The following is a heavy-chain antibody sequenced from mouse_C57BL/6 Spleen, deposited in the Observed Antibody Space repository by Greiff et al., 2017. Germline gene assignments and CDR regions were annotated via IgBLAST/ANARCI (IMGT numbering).Heavy chain of an antibody. Sequence: EVQLQQSGPELVKPGASVKISCKASGYTFTDYYMHWVKQSHGKSLEWIGDINPNNGGTSYNQKFKGKATLTVDKASSTAYMELRSLTSEDSAVYYCARGLYYGPSFDYWGQGTTLTVSS. CDR2: INPNNGGT. D-gene: IGHD1-2*01. CDR3: ARGLYYGPSFDY. J-gene: IGHJ2*01. CDR1: GYTFTDYY. V-gene: IGHV1-26*01.